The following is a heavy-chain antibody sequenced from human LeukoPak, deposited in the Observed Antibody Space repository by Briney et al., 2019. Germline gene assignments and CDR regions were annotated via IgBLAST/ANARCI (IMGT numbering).Heavy chain of an antibody. J-gene: IGHJ4*02. V-gene: IGHV3-21*01. CDR2: ISSGSSYI. D-gene: IGHD1-26*01. Sequence: GGSLRLSCAASGFTLSNYAMNWVRQAPGKGLEWVSSISSGSSYIDYADSVKGRFTISRDNAKHSLYLQMNSLRAEDTAVYYCARDLQVGALYFFDYWGQGTLVTVSS. CDR1: GFTLSNYA. CDR3: ARDLQVGALYFFDY.